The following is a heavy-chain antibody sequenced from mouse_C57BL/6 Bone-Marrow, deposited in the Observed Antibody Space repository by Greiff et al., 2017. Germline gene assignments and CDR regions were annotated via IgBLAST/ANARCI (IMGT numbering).Heavy chain of an antibody. CDR1: GYTFTSYD. CDR2: IYPRDGST. V-gene: IGHV1-85*01. Sequence: VQLVESGPELVKPGASVKLSCKASGYTFTSYDINWVKQRPGQGLEWIGWIYPRDGSTKYNEKFKGKATLTVDTSSSTAYMELHSLTSEDSAVYVYARPYDYDVDYWGQGTTLTVSS. CDR3: ARPYDYDVDY. J-gene: IGHJ2*01. D-gene: IGHD2-4*01.